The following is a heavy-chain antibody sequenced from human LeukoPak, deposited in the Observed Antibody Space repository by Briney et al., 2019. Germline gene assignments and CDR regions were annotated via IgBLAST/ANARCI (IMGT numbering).Heavy chain of an antibody. J-gene: IGHJ4*02. V-gene: IGHV3-66*01. CDR1: GFDVDRNY. CDR3: ARSIYNYIWGSYDF. Sequence: GGSLTLSCAASGFDVDRNYMSWVRQAPGKGLEWVSMMYSGGETAYADSVKGRFIISRDNSEDTLILLMNSLRVEDTAVYYCARSIYNYIWGSYDFWGQGTLVTVSS. CDR2: MYSGGET. D-gene: IGHD3-16*01.